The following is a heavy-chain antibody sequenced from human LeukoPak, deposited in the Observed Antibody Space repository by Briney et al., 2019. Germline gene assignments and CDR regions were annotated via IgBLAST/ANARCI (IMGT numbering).Heavy chain of an antibody. V-gene: IGHV1-69*04. D-gene: IGHD6-13*01. CDR3: ARVREAAAFDY. CDR2: IIPILGIE. Sequence: SVKVSCKASGDTFSNYAINWVRQAPGQGLEWMGRIIPILGIENNAQKFQGRVTITADESTSTAYMELSSLRSEDTAVYYCARVREAAAFDYWGQGTLVTVSS. J-gene: IGHJ4*02. CDR1: GDTFSNYA.